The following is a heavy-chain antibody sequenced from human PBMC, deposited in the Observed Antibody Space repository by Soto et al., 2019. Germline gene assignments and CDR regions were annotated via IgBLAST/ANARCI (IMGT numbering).Heavy chain of an antibody. CDR2: ISYDGSNK. CDR3: ARDRRRITIFGVVTPRYYYYYGMDV. Sequence: SLRLSGAASGFTFSSYAMHWVRQAPGKGLEWVAVISYDGSNKYYADSVKGRFTISRDNSKNTLYLQMNSPRAEDTAVYYCARDRRRITIFGVVTPRYYYYYGMDVWGQGTTVTVSS. D-gene: IGHD3-3*01. J-gene: IGHJ6*02. V-gene: IGHV3-30-3*01. CDR1: GFTFSSYA.